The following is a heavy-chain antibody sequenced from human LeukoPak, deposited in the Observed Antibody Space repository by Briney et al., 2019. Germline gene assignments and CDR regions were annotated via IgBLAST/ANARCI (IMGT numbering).Heavy chain of an antibody. CDR2: IYYSGST. V-gene: IGHV4-31*03. Sequence: PSQTLSLTCTVSGGSISSGGYYWSWIRQHPGKGLEWIGYIYYSGSTYYNPSLKSRVTISVDTSKNQFSLKLSSVTAADTAVYYCARVGVEMVRAWYFDYWGQGTLVTVSS. CDR3: ARVGVEMVRAWYFDY. J-gene: IGHJ4*02. D-gene: IGHD5-24*01. CDR1: GGSISSGGYY.